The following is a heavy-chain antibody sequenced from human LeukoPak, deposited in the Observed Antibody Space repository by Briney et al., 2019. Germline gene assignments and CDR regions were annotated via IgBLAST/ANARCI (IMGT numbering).Heavy chain of an antibody. V-gene: IGHV3-23*01. CDR1: GFTFSSYA. D-gene: IGHD3-9*01. CDR3: AKRVSTGYYYFDY. CDR2: IIGNGGST. J-gene: IGHJ4*02. Sequence: GGSLRLSCAASGFTFSSYAMSWVRQAPGKGLEWVSTIIGNGGSTFYADSVKGRCTISRDNSKNTLYLQMNSLRAEDTAVYYCAKRVSTGYYYFDYWGQGTLVTVSS.